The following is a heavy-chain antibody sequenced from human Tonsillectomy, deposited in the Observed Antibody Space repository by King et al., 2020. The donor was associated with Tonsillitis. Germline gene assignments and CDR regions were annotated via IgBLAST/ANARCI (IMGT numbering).Heavy chain of an antibody. V-gene: IGHV3-23*04. CDR1: GFTFSSYA. CDR2: ISGSGDST. D-gene: IGHD1-26*01. J-gene: IGHJ3*02. Sequence: VQLVESGGGLVQPGGSLRLSCAASGFTFSSYAVSWVRQPPGKGLEWVSAISGSGDSTYYTDSVKGRFTISRDNSKNTLYLQMNSLRAEDTAVYYCARSLSGWLEALEIWGQGTMVTVSS. CDR3: ARSLSGWLEALEI.